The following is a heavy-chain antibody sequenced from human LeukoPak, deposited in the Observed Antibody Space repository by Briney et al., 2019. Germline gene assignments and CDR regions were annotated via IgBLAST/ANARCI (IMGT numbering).Heavy chain of an antibody. V-gene: IGHV3-74*03. D-gene: IGHD5-12*01. CDR2: INSDGSSI. J-gene: IGHJ4*02. Sequence: PGGSLRLSCAASGFTFSSYLLHLFRQAPGKGLVWVSRINSDGSSITYADSVNGRFTISRDNAKNTLYLQMNSLRVEDTAVYYCAREGRVSGYDFDCWGQGTLVTVSS. CDR1: GFTFSSYL. CDR3: AREGRVSGYDFDC.